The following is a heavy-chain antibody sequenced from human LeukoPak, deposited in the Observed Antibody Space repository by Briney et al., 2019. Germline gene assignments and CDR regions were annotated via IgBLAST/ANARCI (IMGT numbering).Heavy chain of an antibody. CDR1: GGSISCYY. CDR2: IFYSGST. CDR3: AKMGTRVGAYFDS. D-gene: IGHD4-23*01. Sequence: SETLSLTCTVSGGSISCYYLSWIRQPPEKGLGWIGYIFYSGSTNYNPSLKSRVTMSVDTSKNQFSLKLSSVTAADAAVYYCAKMGTRVGAYFDSWGQGTLVTVSS. J-gene: IGHJ4*02. V-gene: IGHV4-59*01.